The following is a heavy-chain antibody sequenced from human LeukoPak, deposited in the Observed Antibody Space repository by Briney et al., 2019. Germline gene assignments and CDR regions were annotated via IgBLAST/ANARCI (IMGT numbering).Heavy chain of an antibody. J-gene: IGHJ6*02. CDR2: IKQDGSEK. V-gene: IGHV3-7*05. D-gene: IGHD5-24*01. CDR1: GFTFSSYW. Sequence: GGSLRLSCAASGFTFSSYWMSWVRQAPGKGLEWVANIKQDGSEKYYVDSVKGRFTISRDNAKNTLYLQMNNVRGEDTALYYCTKGPYGNSIYYGMDVWGQGTTVTVSS. CDR3: TKGPYGNSIYYGMDV.